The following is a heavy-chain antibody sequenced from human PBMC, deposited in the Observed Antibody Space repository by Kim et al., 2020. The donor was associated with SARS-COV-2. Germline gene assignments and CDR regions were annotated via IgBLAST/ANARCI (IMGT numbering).Heavy chain of an antibody. V-gene: IGHV1-69*13. D-gene: IGHD1-26*01. J-gene: IGHJ5*02. CDR3: ARAGSYSRLVVGLWFDP. Sequence: SVKVSCKASGGTFSSYAISWVRQAPGQGLEWMGGIIPIFGTANYAQKFQGRVTIAADETTSTAYMELSSLRSEDTAVYYCARAGSYSRLVVGLWFDPWGQGTLVTVSS. CDR2: IIPIFGTA. CDR1: GGTFSSYA.